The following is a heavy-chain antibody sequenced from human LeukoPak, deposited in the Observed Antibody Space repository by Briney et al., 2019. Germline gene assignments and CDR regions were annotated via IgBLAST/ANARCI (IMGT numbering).Heavy chain of an antibody. CDR1: GGSFSGYY. CDR2: INHSGST. CDR3: AGDCSSSSCYLDY. J-gene: IGHJ4*02. D-gene: IGHD2-2*01. Sequence: SETLSLTCAVYGGSFSGYYWSWIRQPPGKGLEWIGEINHSGSTNYNPSLKSRVTISVDTSKNQFSLKLTSVTAADTAVYYCAGDCSSSSCYLDYWGQGTLVTVSS. V-gene: IGHV4-34*01.